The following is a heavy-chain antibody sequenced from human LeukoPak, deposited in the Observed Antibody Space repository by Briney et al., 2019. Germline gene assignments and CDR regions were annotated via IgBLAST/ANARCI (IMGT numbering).Heavy chain of an antibody. J-gene: IGHJ4*02. V-gene: IGHV3-23*01. CDR1: GFTFKTHA. D-gene: IGHD6-19*01. Sequence: GGSLRLSCAASGFTFKTHAMSWVRQAPGKGLEWVSAISGSGGSTYYADSVKGRFTISRDNSKNTLYLQMNSLRAEDTAVYYCAKEDSSGWYPSYFDYWGQGTLVTVSS. CDR3: AKEDSSGWYPSYFDY. CDR2: ISGSGGST.